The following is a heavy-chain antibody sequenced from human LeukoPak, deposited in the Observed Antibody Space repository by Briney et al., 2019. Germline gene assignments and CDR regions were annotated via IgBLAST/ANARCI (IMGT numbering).Heavy chain of an antibody. CDR2: IYYSGST. Sequence: SETLSLTCTVSGGSISSYYWSWIRQPPGKGLEWIGYIYYSGSTNYNPSLKSRVTISVDTSKNQFSLKLSSVTAADTAVYYCARDPTPVLWGQGTLVTVSS. J-gene: IGHJ4*02. V-gene: IGHV4-59*01. CDR3: ARDPTPVL. CDR1: GGSISSYY.